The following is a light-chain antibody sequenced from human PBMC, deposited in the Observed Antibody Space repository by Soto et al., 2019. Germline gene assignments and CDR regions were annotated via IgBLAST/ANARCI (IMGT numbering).Light chain of an antibody. Sequence: DIVMTQSPDFLAVSLGERATINCKSSQNILFADNNKNYLAWYQQKPGQPPKVLFYWASTRESGVPARFSGSGSGTDFTPTFGGLQAEEVAIYYCQQYYSPLAPTSGGGTKVEIK. CDR3: QQYYSPLAPT. V-gene: IGKV4-1*01. CDR1: QNILFADNNKNY. CDR2: WAS. J-gene: IGKJ4*01.